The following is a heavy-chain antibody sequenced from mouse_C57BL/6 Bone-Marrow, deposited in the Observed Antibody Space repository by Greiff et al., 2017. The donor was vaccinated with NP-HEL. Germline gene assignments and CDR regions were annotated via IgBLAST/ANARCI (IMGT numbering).Heavy chain of an antibody. Sequence: VQLQQSGPGLVAPSQSLSITCTVPGFSLTSYGVSWVRQPPGKGLEVLGVLWGYGSTNYHSALISKLSFSKDNSQSKVFLKLNSLQTADTATYYCAKGWDYDPFAYWGQGTLVTVSA. CDR1: GFSLTSYG. V-gene: IGHV2-3*01. D-gene: IGHD2-4*01. CDR3: AKGWDYDPFAY. J-gene: IGHJ3*01. CDR2: LWGYGST.